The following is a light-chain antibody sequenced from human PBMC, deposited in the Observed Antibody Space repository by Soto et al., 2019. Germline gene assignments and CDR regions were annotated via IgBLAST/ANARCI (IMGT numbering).Light chain of an antibody. J-gene: IGKJ5*01. CDR2: GAS. CDR1: QSVSSN. CDR3: QQRSNWPPIT. V-gene: IGKV3-15*01. Sequence: EIVMTQSPATLSVSPGERATLSCRASQSVSSNLAWYQQKPGQAPRLLIYGASTRATGIPARFSGSGSGTDFTLTISSLEPEDLAVYYCQQRSNWPPITVGQGKRLEIK.